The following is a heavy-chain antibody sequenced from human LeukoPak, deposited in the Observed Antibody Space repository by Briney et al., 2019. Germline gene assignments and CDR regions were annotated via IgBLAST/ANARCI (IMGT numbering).Heavy chain of an antibody. CDR2: INHSGST. V-gene: IGHV4-34*01. Sequence: PGGSLRLSCAASGFTVSSNYMSWVRQAPGKGLEWIGEINHSGSTNYNPSLKSRVTISVDTSKNQFSLKLSSVTAADTAVYYCGRVRGRVMDVGGKGPTAPVSS. J-gene: IGHJ6*04. D-gene: IGHD3-10*01. CDR1: GFTVSSNY. CDR3: GRVRGRVMDV.